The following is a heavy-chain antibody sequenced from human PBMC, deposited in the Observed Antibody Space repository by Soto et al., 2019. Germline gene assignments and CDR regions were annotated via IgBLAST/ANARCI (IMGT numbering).Heavy chain of an antibody. J-gene: IGHJ4*01. V-gene: IGHV4-59*12. Sequence: SETLSLTCTVSGGSISSYYWSWIRQPPGKGLEWIGYIYYSGSTTFNPSHKSRVTVSVDKSKNHFSLKLSSVTAADTAVYYCARSPRSIAAGGIDFWGQGILVTVSS. CDR3: ARSPRSIAAGGIDF. D-gene: IGHD6-13*01. CDR1: GGSISSYY. CDR2: IYYSGST.